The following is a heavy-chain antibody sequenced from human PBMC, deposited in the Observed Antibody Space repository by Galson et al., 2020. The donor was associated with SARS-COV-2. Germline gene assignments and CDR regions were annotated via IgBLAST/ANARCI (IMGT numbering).Heavy chain of an antibody. CDR1: GGSFSGYY. J-gene: IGHJ3*02. Sequence: SETLSLTCAVYGGSFSGYYWSWIRQPPGKGLEWIGEINHSGSTNYNPSLKSRVTISVDTSKNQFSLKLSSVTAADTAVYYCARQPYLRVLMGYAIDAFDIWGQGTMVTVSS. CDR3: ARQPYLRVLMGYAIDAFDI. D-gene: IGHD2-8*01. V-gene: IGHV4-34*01. CDR2: INHSGST.